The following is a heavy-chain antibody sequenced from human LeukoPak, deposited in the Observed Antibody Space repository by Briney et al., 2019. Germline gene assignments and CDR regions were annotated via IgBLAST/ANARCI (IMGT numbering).Heavy chain of an antibody. J-gene: IGHJ1*01. CDR1: GFTFSSYS. D-gene: IGHD2-21*01. CDR2: ISSSSTYI. Sequence: PGGSLRLSCAASGFTFSSYSMNWVRQTPGKGLEWVSSISSSSTYIYYADSVEGRFTISRDNAKNSLYLQMNSLRAEDTAVYYCAREPTSLILWGQGTLVTVSS. V-gene: IGHV3-21*01. CDR3: AREPTSLIL.